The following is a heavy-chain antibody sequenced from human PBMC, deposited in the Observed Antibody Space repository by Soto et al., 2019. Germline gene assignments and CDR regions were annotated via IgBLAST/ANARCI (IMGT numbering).Heavy chain of an antibody. CDR2: ISYDGSNK. J-gene: IGHJ4*02. Sequence: QVQLVESGGGVVQPGRSLRLSCAASGFTFSSYAMHWVRQAPGKGLEWVAVISYDGSNKYYADSVKGRFTISRDNSKNTLYLQMNSLRAEDTAVYYCPRARGEWLGIDYWGQGTLVTVSS. CDR3: PRARGEWLGIDY. V-gene: IGHV3-30-3*01. D-gene: IGHD3-3*01. CDR1: GFTFSSYA.